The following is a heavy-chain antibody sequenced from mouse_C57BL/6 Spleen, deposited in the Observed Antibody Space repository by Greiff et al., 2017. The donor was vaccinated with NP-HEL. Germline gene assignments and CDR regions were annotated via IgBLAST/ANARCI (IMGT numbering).Heavy chain of an antibody. CDR2: INPNNGGT. J-gene: IGHJ4*01. D-gene: IGHD2-1*01. Sequence: VQLKQSGPELVKPGASVKISCKASGYTFTDYYMNWVKQSHGKSLEWIGDINPNNGGTSYNQKFKGKATLTVDKSSSTAYMELRSLTSEDSAVYYCARWDLWYQGAMDYWGQGTSVTVSS. CDR3: ARWDLWYQGAMDY. CDR1: GYTFTDYY. V-gene: IGHV1-26*01.